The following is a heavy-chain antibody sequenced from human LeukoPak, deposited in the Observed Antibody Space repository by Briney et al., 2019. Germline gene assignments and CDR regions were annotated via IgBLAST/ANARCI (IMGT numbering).Heavy chain of an antibody. Sequence: GGSLRLSCAASGFTFRSYWMNWACQGPGTGLGRVAIINQDGSEKYYVNSVRGRFTISRDNANNSLYLQMNSLRVEDTAVYYCARANSMVWGLIYYGMDVWGQGTTVTVSS. CDR3: ARANSMVWGLIYYGMDV. D-gene: IGHD3-10*01. CDR1: GFTFRSYW. V-gene: IGHV3-7*01. CDR2: INQDGSEK. J-gene: IGHJ6*02.